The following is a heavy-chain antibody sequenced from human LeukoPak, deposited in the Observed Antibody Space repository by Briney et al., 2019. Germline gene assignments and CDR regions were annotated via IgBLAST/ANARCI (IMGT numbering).Heavy chain of an antibody. CDR2: IKSKTGGGTT. CDR1: GFTFSNAL. V-gene: IGHV3-15*01. D-gene: IGHD3-10*01. J-gene: IGHJ3*01. CDR3: TAGDGVD. Sequence: GGSLRLSCAASGFTFSNALMTWVRQAPGKGLEWLGQIKSKTGGGTTDCAAPIKGRLAISRNESRNTLYLEMNSLKTEDTAVYYCTAGDGVDWGQGTMVIVSA.